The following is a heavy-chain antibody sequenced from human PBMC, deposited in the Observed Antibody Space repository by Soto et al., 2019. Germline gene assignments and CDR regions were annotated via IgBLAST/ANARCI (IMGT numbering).Heavy chain of an antibody. CDR1: GFSFSTYG. V-gene: IGHV3-30*18. CDR3: AKGFGNYWAFDY. CDR2: ISNDGSNK. Sequence: QVHLVESGGGVVQPGRSLRLSCAASGFSFSTYGRHWVRQAPGTGREWVAFISNDGSNKYYADSVKGRFTISRDNSKNTLYLQMNSLRAEDTAVYYGAKGFGNYWAFDYWGQGTLVTVSS. D-gene: IGHD1-26*01. J-gene: IGHJ4*02.